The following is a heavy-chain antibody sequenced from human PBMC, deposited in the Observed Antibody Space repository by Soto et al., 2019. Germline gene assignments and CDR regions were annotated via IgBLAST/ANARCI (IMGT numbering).Heavy chain of an antibody. V-gene: IGHV4-31*03. D-gene: IGHD2-15*01. CDR3: ARECSGGSCYSLGIQH. CDR2: IYYSGST. J-gene: IGHJ1*01. CDR1: GGSISSGGYY. Sequence: PSETLSLTCTVSGGSISSGGYYWSWIRQRPGKGLEWIGYIYYSGSTYYNPSLKSRVTISVDTSKNQFSLKLSSVTAADTAAYYCARECSGGSCYSLGIQHWGQGTLVTVSS.